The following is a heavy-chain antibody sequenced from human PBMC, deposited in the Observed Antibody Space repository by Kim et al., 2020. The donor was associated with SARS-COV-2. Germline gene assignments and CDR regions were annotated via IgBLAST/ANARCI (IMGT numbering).Heavy chain of an antibody. CDR3: ARGLYCSSTSCSNNYYYYYGMDV. CDR1: GYTFTSYA. Sequence: ASVKVSCKASGYTFTSYAMNWVRQAPGQGLEWMGWINTNTGNPTYAQGFTGRFVFSLDTSVSTAYLQISSLKAEDTAVYYCARGLYCSSTSCSNNYYYYYGMDVWGQGTTVTVSS. CDR2: INTNTGNP. D-gene: IGHD2-2*01. J-gene: IGHJ6*02. V-gene: IGHV7-4-1*02.